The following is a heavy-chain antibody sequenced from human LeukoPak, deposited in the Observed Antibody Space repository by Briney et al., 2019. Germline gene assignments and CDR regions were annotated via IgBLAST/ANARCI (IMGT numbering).Heavy chain of an antibody. CDR3: ARHDFYAFDI. CDR2: IYHSGTT. J-gene: IGHJ3*02. V-gene: IGHV4-38-2*01. D-gene: IGHD2-21*02. CDR1: DYSISSGYY. Sequence: PSETLSLTCAVSDYSISSGYYWGWIRQPPGKGLEWIGEIYHSGTTNYNPSLGSRVTISVDKSKNQFSLKLSSVTAADTAVYYCARHDFYAFDIWGQGTMVTVSS.